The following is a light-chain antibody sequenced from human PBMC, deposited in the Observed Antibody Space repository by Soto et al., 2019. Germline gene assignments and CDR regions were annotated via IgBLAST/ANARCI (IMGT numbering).Light chain of an antibody. CDR1: QSVSSK. CDR3: QQYNNCPHT. CDR2: GVS. Sequence: EIVMTQSPATLSVSPGERASLSCRASQSVSSKLAWFQQKPGQAPSLLIYGVSTRATGVPVRFSGSGSGTEFTLTINSLQSEDFALYYCQQYNNCPHTFGQGTKLEIK. J-gene: IGKJ2*01. V-gene: IGKV3-15*01.